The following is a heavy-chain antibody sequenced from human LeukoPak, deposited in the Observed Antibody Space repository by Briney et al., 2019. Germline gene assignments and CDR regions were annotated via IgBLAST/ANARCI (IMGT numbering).Heavy chain of an antibody. CDR2: ISTYNGNT. J-gene: IGHJ4*02. V-gene: IGHV1-18*01. Sequence: GASVKVSCKASGYSFTSYGISWVRQAPGQGLEWMGWISTYNGNTKYAQKLQGRVTMTTDTSSTTAYMELSRLRSDDTAVYYCARARGYSGYDPLDYWGQGTLVTVSS. D-gene: IGHD5-12*01. CDR1: GYSFTSYG. CDR3: ARARGYSGYDPLDY.